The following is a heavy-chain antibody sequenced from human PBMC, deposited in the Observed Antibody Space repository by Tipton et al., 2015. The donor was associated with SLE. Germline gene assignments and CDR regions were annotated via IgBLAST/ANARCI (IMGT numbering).Heavy chain of an antibody. V-gene: IGHV1-46*01. CDR2: INVSGGST. CDR3: ASSEDVQDFAY. D-gene: IGHD1-1*01. Sequence: QLVQSGAEVKEPGASVRVSCKASGYTFTNYYLHWVRQAPGQGPEWMGIINVSGGSTTYAQNFQDRITMTRDTSTSTVYMELSSLRSEDTAVYYCASSEDVQDFAYWGQGTLVTVSS. J-gene: IGHJ4*02. CDR1: GYTFTNYY.